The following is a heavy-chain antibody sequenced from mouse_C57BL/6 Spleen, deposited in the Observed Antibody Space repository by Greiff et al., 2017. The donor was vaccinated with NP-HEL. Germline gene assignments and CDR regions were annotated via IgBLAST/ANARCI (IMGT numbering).Heavy chain of an antibody. CDR1: GYTFTSYW. J-gene: IGHJ4*01. D-gene: IGHD1-1*01. CDR3: ARAVYYGSSYYAMDY. CDR2: IDPNSGGT. Sequence: VQLQQPGAELVKPGASVKLSCKASGYTFTSYWMHWVKQRPGRGLEWIGRIDPNSGGTKYNEKFKSKATLTVDKPSSTAYMQLSSLTSEDSAVYYGARAVYYGSSYYAMDYWGQGTSVTVSS. V-gene: IGHV1-72*01.